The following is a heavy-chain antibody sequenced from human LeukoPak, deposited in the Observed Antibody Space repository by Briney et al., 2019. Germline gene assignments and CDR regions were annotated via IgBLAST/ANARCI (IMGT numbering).Heavy chain of an antibody. D-gene: IGHD3-9*01. CDR3: ARGGTYYDILTGYYRFFDY. J-gene: IGHJ4*02. CDR1: GFTLSSYD. V-gene: IGHV3-13*01. CDR2: IGTAGDT. Sequence: PGASLRLSCAASGFTLSSYDMHWVRQATGKGLEWVSAIGTAGDTYYPGSVKGRFTISRENAKNSLYLQMNSLRAGDTAVYYCARGGTYYDILTGYYRFFDYWGQGTLVTVSS.